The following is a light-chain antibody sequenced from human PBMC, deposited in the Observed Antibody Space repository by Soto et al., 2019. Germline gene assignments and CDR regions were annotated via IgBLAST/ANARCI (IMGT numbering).Light chain of an antibody. CDR3: QQSYSTPLT. J-gene: IGKJ4*01. CDR2: AAS. Sequence: DIQMTQSPSSLSASVGDRVTITCRASQSSSSYLNWYQQKPGKAPKLLIYAASSLQSGVPSRFSGSGSGTDFSLTISSLQPEDFATYYCQQSYSTPLTFGGGTKEEIK. CDR1: QSSSSY. V-gene: IGKV1-39*01.